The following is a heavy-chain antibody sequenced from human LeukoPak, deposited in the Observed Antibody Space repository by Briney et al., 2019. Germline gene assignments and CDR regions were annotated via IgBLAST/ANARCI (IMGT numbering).Heavy chain of an antibody. J-gene: IGHJ6*02. D-gene: IGHD3-10*01. V-gene: IGHV3-30*01. CDR3: ARGMVMRQPSYGSGRMRGSYYYGMDV. Sequence: GGSLRLSCAASGFTFSSYAMHWVRQAPGKGLEWVAVISYDGSNKYYADSVKGRFTISRDNSKNTLYLQMNSLRAEDTAVYYCARGMVMRQPSYGSGRMRGSYYYGMDVWGQGTTVTVSS. CDR1: GFTFSSYA. CDR2: ISYDGSNK.